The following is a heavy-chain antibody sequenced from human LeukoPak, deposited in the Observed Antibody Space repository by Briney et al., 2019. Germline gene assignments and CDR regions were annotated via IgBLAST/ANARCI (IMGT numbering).Heavy chain of an antibody. V-gene: IGHV3-66*04. J-gene: IGHJ4*02. CDR3: ASHVNLNYDFWSGYYEY. D-gene: IGHD3-3*01. CDR1: GFTVSSNY. Sequence: GGSLRLSCAASGFTVSSNYMSWARQAPGKGLEWVSVIYSGGSTYYADSVKGRFTISRDNSKNTLYLQMNSLRAEDTAVYYCASHVNLNYDFWSGYYEYWGQGTLVTVSS. CDR2: IYSGGST.